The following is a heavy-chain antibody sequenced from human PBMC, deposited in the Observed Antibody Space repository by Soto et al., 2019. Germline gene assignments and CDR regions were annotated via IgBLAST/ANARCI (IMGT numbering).Heavy chain of an antibody. D-gene: IGHD1-1*01. CDR2: IDYRGNT. CDR1: GGSFSAYH. V-gene: IGHV4-34*01. J-gene: IGHJ4*02. Sequence: PSETLSLTCAVYGGSFSAYHWSWLRQAPGKRLEWIGEIDYRGNTNYIPSLRSRVSMSVDTSKNQFSLRLTAVTAADTAVYFCARSMNDHRNHPWGFDSWGQGTRVTVSS. CDR3: ARSMNDHRNHPWGFDS.